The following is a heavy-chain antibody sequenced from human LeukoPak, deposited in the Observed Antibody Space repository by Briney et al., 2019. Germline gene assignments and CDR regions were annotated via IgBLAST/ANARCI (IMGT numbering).Heavy chain of an antibody. CDR2: IIPIFGTA. CDR3: ARVPDYYDSSGQDY. V-gene: IGHV1-69*13. CDR1: GGTFSSYA. Sequence: SVKVSCKASGGTFSSYAISWVRQAPGQGLEWMGGIIPIFGTANYAQKFQGRVTITADESTSTAYMELSSLRSEDTAVYYCARVPDYYDSSGQDYWGQGTLLTVSS. D-gene: IGHD3-22*01. J-gene: IGHJ4*02.